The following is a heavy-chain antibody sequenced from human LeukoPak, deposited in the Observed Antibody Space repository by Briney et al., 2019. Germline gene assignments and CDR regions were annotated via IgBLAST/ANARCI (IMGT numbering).Heavy chain of an antibody. CDR3: ARDLLKCSGGSCYFYYFDY. D-gene: IGHD2-15*01. Sequence: SETLSLTCTVSGGSISTSNYYWGWIRQPPGKGLEWIGSIYYSGNTYYNPSLKSRVTTSIDTSKNQFFLKLSSVTAADTAVYYCARDLLKCSGGSCYFYYFDYWGQGTLVAVSS. CDR2: IYYSGNT. V-gene: IGHV4-39*07. CDR1: GGSISTSNYY. J-gene: IGHJ4*02.